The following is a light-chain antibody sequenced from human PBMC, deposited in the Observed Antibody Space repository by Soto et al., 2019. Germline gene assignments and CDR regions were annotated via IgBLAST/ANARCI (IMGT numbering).Light chain of an antibody. Sequence: EIVMTQSPATLSVSPGERATLSCRASQSVSSNLAWYQQKPRQAPRLLIYGASTRATSIPARFSGSGSGTEFTLTISSLQSEDFAVYYCQQYNNWPPWTFGQGTKVDIK. CDR3: QQYNNWPPWT. V-gene: IGKV3-15*01. CDR2: GAS. CDR1: QSVSSN. J-gene: IGKJ1*01.